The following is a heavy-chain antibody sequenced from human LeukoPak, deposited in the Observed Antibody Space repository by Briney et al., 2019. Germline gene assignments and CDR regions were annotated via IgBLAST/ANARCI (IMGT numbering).Heavy chain of an antibody. Sequence: GGSLRLSCAASGFTFSNYGMHWVRQAPGKGLEWVALISYDGVNKYYADSVKGRFTISRDNSKNTLYLQMNSLRAEDTAVYYCARDPDGYCSSTSCPGAFDYWGQGTLVTVSS. CDR2: ISYDGVNK. J-gene: IGHJ4*02. CDR1: GFTFSNYG. D-gene: IGHD2-2*01. V-gene: IGHV3-30*03. CDR3: ARDPDGYCSSTSCPGAFDY.